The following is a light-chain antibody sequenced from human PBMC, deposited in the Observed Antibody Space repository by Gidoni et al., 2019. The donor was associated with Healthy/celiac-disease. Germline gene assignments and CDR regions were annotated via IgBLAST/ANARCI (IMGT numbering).Light chain of an antibody. Sequence: DIVMTQSPDPLAVSLGERATINFKSSQSVLYRSNNNNYLAWYQQKPGQSPKLLLYWASTRETGVPDRFSGSGSVTDFTLTISSLQAEDVAVYYCQQYYSTPRTFGQGTKVEIK. CDR1: QSVLYRSNNNNY. CDR2: WAS. CDR3: QQYYSTPRT. J-gene: IGKJ1*01. V-gene: IGKV4-1*01.